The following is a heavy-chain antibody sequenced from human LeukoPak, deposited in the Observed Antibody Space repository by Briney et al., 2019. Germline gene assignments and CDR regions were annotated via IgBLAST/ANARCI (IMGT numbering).Heavy chain of an antibody. CDR1: GGSISSYF. J-gene: IGHJ4*02. D-gene: IGHD1-1*01. CDR2: IYYTGST. Sequence: PSETLSLTCTVSGGSISSYFWSWIRQPPGKGLEWIGYIYYTGSTTYNPSLKSRVTISVDTSKNQFFLKMGSLTAADTAVYYCARLIGSSTVVDYWGQGTLVTVSS. V-gene: IGHV4-59*08. CDR3: ARLIGSSTVVDY.